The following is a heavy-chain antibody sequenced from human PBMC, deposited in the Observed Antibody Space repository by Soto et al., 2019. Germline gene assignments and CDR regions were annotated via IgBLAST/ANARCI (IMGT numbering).Heavy chain of an antibody. J-gene: IGHJ5*02. CDR1: GGSISSGDYY. CDR3: ARARRFLEWSNWFDP. CDR2: IYYSGST. D-gene: IGHD3-3*01. Sequence: QVQLQESGPGLVKPSQTLSLTCTVSGGSISSGDYYWSWIRQPPGKGLEWIGYIYYSGSTYYNPSLKSRVTISVDTSKNQFSLKLSSVTAADTAVYYCARARRFLEWSNWFDPWGQGTLVTVSS. V-gene: IGHV4-30-4*01.